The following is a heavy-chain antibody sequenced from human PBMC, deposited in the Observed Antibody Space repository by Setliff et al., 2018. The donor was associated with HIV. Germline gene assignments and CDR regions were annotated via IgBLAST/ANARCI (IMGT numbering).Heavy chain of an antibody. D-gene: IGHD2-15*01. CDR3: ARVGRRVVVAATDY. J-gene: IGHJ4*02. V-gene: IGHV4-38-2*01. Sequence: SETLSLTCAVSGYSITSDYYWGWIRQPPGKGLEWIGSIYHSGSTYYNPSLKSRVTISVDTSKNQFSLKLSSVTAADTAVYYCARVGRRVVVAATDYWGQGTLVTVSS. CDR2: IYHSGST. CDR1: GYSITSDYY.